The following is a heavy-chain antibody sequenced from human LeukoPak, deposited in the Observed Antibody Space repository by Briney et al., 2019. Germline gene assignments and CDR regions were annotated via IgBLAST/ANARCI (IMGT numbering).Heavy chain of an antibody. Sequence: GGSLTLSCAASGFTFSRYWMHWVRQAPGKGLVWVSRINSDGSSTNYADSVKGRFTISRDNAKNTLYLQMNSLRVEDTAVYYCASSSGGFNWFDPWGQETMVTLSS. V-gene: IGHV3-74*01. CDR2: INSDGSST. CDR1: GFTFSRYW. CDR3: ASSSGGFNWFDP. D-gene: IGHD3-22*01. J-gene: IGHJ5*02.